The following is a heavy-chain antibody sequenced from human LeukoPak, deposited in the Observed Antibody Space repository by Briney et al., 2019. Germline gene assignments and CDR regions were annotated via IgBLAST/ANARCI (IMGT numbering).Heavy chain of an antibody. V-gene: IGHV1-69*13. CDR2: IIPIFGTA. CDR1: GGTFSSYA. CDR3: QIPAADKSEDY. Sequence: VASVKVSCKASGGTFSSYAISWVRQAPGQGLEWVGGIIPIFGTANYAQKFQGRVTITADESTSTAYMELSSLRSKDTAVYYCQIPAADKSEDYWGQGTLVTVSS. D-gene: IGHD2-2*01. J-gene: IGHJ4*02.